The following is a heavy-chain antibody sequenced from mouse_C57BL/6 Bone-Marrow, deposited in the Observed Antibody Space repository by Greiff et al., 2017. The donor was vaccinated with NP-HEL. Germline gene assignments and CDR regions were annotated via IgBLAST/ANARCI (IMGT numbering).Heavy chain of an antibody. J-gene: IGHJ3*01. D-gene: IGHD1-3*01. Sequence: QVQLQQSGAELARPGASVKLSCKASGYTFTSYGISWVKQRTGQGLEWIGEIYPRSGNTYSPHKGKGKATLTADKSSSTAYMELRSLTSEDSAVYFCSTSGSGPFAFGGQWPLVTVSA. CDR2: IYPRSGNT. CDR1: GYTFTSYG. CDR3: STSGSGPFAF. V-gene: IGHV1-81*01.